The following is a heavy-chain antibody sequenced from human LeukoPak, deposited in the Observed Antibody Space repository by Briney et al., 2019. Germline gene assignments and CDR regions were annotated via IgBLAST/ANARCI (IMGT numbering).Heavy chain of an antibody. J-gene: IGHJ6*02. V-gene: IGHV4-61*02. CDR2: IYTSGST. CDR3: ARDSYSVPTRGSYYYYYYGMDV. CDR1: GGSISSGSYY. D-gene: IGHD2-15*01. Sequence: PSQTLSLTCTVSGGSISSGSYYWRWIRQPAGKGLEWIGRIYTSGSTNYNPSLKSRVTISVDTSKDQFSLKLSSVTAADTAVYYCARDSYSVPTRGSYYYYYYGMDVWGQGTTVTVSS.